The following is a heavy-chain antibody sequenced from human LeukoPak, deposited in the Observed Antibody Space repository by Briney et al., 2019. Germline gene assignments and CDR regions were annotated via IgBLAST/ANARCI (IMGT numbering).Heavy chain of an antibody. D-gene: IGHD6-13*01. CDR3: AKYSSSWYPEGDWFDP. CDR1: GFTFSSYA. Sequence: GGSLRLSCAASGFTFSSYAMSWVRQAPGKGPEWVSAISGSGGSTYYADSVKGRFTISRDNSKNTLYLQMNSLRAEDTAVYYCAKYSSSWYPEGDWFDPWGQGTLVTVSS. J-gene: IGHJ5*02. CDR2: ISGSGGST. V-gene: IGHV3-23*01.